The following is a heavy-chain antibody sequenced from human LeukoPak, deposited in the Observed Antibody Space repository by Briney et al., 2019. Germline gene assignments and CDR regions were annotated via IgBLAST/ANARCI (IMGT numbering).Heavy chain of an antibody. V-gene: IGHV3-9*01. D-gene: IGHD6-13*01. J-gene: IGHJ4*02. CDR1: GFTFDDYA. Sequence: GRSLRLSCAASGFTFDDYAMHWVRQAPGKGLEWVSGISWNSGSIGYADSVKGRFTISRDNAKNSLYLQMNSLRAEDTALYCCAKGFSSSSWLYYFDYWGQGTLVTVSS. CDR2: ISWNSGSI. CDR3: AKGFSSSSWLYYFDY.